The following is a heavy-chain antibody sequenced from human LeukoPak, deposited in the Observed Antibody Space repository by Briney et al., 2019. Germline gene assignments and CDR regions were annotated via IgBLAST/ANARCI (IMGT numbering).Heavy chain of an antibody. Sequence: ASVKVSCKASGYTFTSYDINWVRQAPGQGLEWMGWINPNSGGTNYAQKFQGRVTMTRDTSISTAFMELSRLGSDDTAVYYCARVKTMIVVVSLFDYWGQGTLVTVSS. CDR1: GYTFTSYD. V-gene: IGHV1-2*02. CDR3: ARVKTMIVVVSLFDY. J-gene: IGHJ4*02. D-gene: IGHD3-22*01. CDR2: INPNSGGT.